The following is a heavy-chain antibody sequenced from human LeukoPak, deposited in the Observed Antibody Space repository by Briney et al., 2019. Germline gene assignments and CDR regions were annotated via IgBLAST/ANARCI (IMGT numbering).Heavy chain of an antibody. CDR1: GYTFTGSF. CDR3: AKEGGVYNNHGMDV. V-gene: IGHV1-2*02. CDR2: INPKSGTT. J-gene: IGHJ6*02. Sequence: ASVKVSCKASGYTFTGSFVNWVRQAPGQGLEWMGWINPKSGTTNYAQSFQGRVTMTRDTSISTAYLELTRLSSDDTAVYYCAKEGGVYNNHGMDVWGLGTTVTVSS. D-gene: IGHD5/OR15-5a*01.